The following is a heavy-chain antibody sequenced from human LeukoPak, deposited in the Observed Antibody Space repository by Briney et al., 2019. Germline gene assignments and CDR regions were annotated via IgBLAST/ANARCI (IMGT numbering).Heavy chain of an antibody. CDR1: GYTLTELS. Sequence: ASVNVSCKVSGYTLTELSLHWLRQAAGKGLEWMGGLEPEDGERVYAQTFEGRVAMTEDTATDTAYMELSSLISEDTAFYYCVTLGGGVPIAIFHYWGQKTVVSVS. J-gene: IGHJ4*02. CDR3: VTLGGGVPIAIFHY. D-gene: IGHD3-16*01. V-gene: IGHV1-24*01. CDR2: LEPEDGER.